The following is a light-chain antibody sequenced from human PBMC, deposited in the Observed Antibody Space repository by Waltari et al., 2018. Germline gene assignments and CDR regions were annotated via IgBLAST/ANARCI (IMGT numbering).Light chain of an antibody. CDR2: EGS. Sequence: QAALTQPASVSGSPGPSISISCTGTRHDVGCYNHFSWYQRHPGKAPELLIYEGSKRPSGVSNRFSGSKSGNTASLTISGLQAEDEADYFCCSYASGSTIIFGGGTKLTVL. J-gene: IGLJ2*01. CDR3: CSYASGSTII. V-gene: IGLV2-23*01. CDR1: RHDVGCYNH.